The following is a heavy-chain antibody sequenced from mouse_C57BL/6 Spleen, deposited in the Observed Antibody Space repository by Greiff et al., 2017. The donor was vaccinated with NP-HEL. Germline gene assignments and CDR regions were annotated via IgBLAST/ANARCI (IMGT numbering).Heavy chain of an antibody. D-gene: IGHD1-1*01. J-gene: IGHJ4*01. CDR2: IYPRSGNT. CDR3: AFITTVAGDYAMDY. V-gene: IGHV1-81*01. Sequence: QVQLQQSGAELARPGASVTLSCKASGYTFTSYGRSWVKQRTGQGLEWIGAIYPRSGNTYYNEKFKGKATLTADKSSSTAYMELRSLTSEDSSVYFCAFITTVAGDYAMDYWGQGTSVTVSS. CDR1: GYTFTSYG.